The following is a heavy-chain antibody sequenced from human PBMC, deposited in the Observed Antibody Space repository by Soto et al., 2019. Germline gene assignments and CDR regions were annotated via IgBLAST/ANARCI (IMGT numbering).Heavy chain of an antibody. D-gene: IGHD4-4*01. CDR2: IYHSGST. J-gene: IGHJ4*02. V-gene: IGHV4-30-2*01. Sequence: QLQLQESGSGLVKPSQTLSLTCAVSGGSISSGGYSWSWIRLPRGKGLEWIGYIYHSGSTYYNPSHDGRVTVSVDMSKNQFSLKLSSVFAAATVVYYCARGMTTVTTIDYWGQGSLVTVSS. CDR1: GGSISSGGYS. CDR3: ARGMTTVTTIDY.